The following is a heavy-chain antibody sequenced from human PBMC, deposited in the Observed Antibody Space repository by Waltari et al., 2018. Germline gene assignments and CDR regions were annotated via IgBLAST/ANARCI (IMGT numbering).Heavy chain of an antibody. Sequence: QVQLVESGGGVVQPGRSLRLSCAASGFTFSSYGMHGVRQAPGKGLEWVAVISYDGSNKYYADSVKGRFTISRDNSKNTLYLQMNSLRAEDTAVYYCAKDWSGSSWTSPFDYWGQGTLVTVSS. CDR3: AKDWSGSSWTSPFDY. D-gene: IGHD6-13*01. J-gene: IGHJ4*02. V-gene: IGHV3-30*18. CDR2: ISYDGSNK. CDR1: GFTFSSYG.